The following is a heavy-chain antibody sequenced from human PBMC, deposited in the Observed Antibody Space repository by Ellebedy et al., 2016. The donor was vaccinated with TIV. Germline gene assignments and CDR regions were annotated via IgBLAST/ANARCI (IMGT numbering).Heavy chain of an antibody. CDR2: ISGSGGMM. J-gene: IGHJ4*02. V-gene: IGHV3-48*03. D-gene: IGHD5-18*01. CDR3: AKGELDTPID. Sequence: PGGSLRLSCVASGFIFSSYYMTWVRQAPGKGPEWISYISGSGGMMDHADSVKGRFTISRDNSKNSLYLQMNSLRAEDIALYYCAKGELDTPIDWGQGTLVTVSS. CDR1: GFIFSSYY.